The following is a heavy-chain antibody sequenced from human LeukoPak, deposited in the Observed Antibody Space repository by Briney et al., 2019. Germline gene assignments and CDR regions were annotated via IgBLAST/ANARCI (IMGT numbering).Heavy chain of an antibody. J-gene: IGHJ4*02. D-gene: IGHD6-25*01. V-gene: IGHV3-30*03. CDR3: ARGGWQRLGPYYYDS. CDR1: GFIFSSYG. Sequence: GGCLRLSCAASGFIFSSYGMHWVRQAPGKGLEWVAVILFDGSNQSYADSVEGRFTISRDDSKNTLYLQVNSLRPEDTAVYYCARGGWQRLGPYYYDSWGQGTLVTVSS. CDR2: ILFDGSNQ.